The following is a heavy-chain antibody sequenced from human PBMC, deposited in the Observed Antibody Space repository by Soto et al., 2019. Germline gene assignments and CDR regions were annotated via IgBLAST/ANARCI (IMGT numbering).Heavy chain of an antibody. CDR1: GFTFSSYG. V-gene: IGHV3-33*01. CDR3: ARDSPPPSFVDIVVVPAAMPDWGYYDMDV. J-gene: IGHJ6*02. D-gene: IGHD2-2*01. CDR2: IWYDGSNK. Sequence: GGSLRLSCAASGFTFSSYGMHWVRQAPGKGLEWVAVIWYDGSNKYYADSVKGRFTISRDNSKNTLYLQMNSLRAEDTAVYYCARDSPPPSFVDIVVVPAAMPDWGYYDMDVWGQGTTVTVS.